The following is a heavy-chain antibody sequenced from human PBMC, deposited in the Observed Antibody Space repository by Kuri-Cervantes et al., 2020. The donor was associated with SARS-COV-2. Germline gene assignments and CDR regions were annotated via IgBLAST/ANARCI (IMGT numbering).Heavy chain of an antibody. V-gene: IGHV3-64*04. Sequence: GESLKISCSASGFTFSSYAMHWVRQAPGKGLEYVSAISSNGGSTYYADSVKGRFTISRDNSKNTLFLQMNSLRADDTAVYYCAKIQTGYSGYDADYWDQGTLVTVSS. CDR2: ISSNGGST. CDR1: GFTFSSYA. J-gene: IGHJ4*02. CDR3: AKIQTGYSGYDADY. D-gene: IGHD5-12*01.